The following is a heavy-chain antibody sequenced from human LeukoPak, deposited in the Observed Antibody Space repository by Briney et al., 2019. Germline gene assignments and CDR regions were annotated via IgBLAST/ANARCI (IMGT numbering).Heavy chain of an antibody. J-gene: IGHJ5*02. CDR2: MFHSGST. D-gene: IGHD3-16*01. CDR1: GGSISRYY. CDR3: ARAPIPYDRSRTDYRFDP. Sequence: SETLSLTCTVSGGSISRYYWSWIRQPPGKGLEWIGYMFHSGSTNYNPSLKSRVAMSVDTSKNRFSLKLNSVTAADTAVYYCARAPIPYDRSRTDYRFDPWGQGTLVTVAS. V-gene: IGHV4-59*01.